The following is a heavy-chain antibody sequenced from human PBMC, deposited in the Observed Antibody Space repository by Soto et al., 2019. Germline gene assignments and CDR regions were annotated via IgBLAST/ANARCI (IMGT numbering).Heavy chain of an antibody. CDR3: ARKPWLVLWWFDP. V-gene: IGHV4-34*01. Sequence: QVQLQQWGAGLLKPSETLSLTCAVYGGSFSGYYWSWIRQPPGKGLEWIGEINHSGSTNYNPSLKSRVTISVDTSKNQFSLKLSSVTAADTAVYYCARKPWLVLWWFDPWGQGTLVTVSS. J-gene: IGHJ5*02. D-gene: IGHD6-19*01. CDR1: GGSFSGYY. CDR2: INHSGST.